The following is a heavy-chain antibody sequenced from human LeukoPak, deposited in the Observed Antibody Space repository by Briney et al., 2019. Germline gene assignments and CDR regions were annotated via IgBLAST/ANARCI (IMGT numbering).Heavy chain of an antibody. CDR1: GFTFSDYY. J-gene: IGHJ4*02. V-gene: IGHV3-30*03. CDR2: ILEDGSIQ. D-gene: IGHD1-14*01. Sequence: GGSLRLSCAASGFTFSDYYMSWIRQAPGKGLDWVAVILEDGSIQYYADSVKGRFTISRDNSKNTLFLQMNSLRGEDTAMYYCARVQGGGFRTADYWGQGTLVTVSS. CDR3: ARVQGGGFRTADY.